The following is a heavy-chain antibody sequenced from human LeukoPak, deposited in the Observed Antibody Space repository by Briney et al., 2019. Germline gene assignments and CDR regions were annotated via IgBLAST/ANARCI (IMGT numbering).Heavy chain of an antibody. V-gene: IGHV4-34*01. CDR1: GGSFSGYH. D-gene: IGHD2-15*01. Sequence: PSETLSLTCAVYGGSFSGYHWSWIRQPPGKGLEWIGEINHSGGTNYNPSLKSRVTISVDTSKNQFSLKLSSVTAADTAVYYCASYCSGGSCYSGYYYYYGMDVWGQGTTVTVSS. CDR3: ASYCSGGSCYSGYYYYYGMDV. CDR2: INHSGGT. J-gene: IGHJ6*02.